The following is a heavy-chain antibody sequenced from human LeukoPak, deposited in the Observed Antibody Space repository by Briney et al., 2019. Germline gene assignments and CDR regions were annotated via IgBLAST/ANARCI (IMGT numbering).Heavy chain of an antibody. J-gene: IGHJ6*03. CDR3: ASTPPPDIVVVPAATYHMDV. CDR2: IIPIFGTA. CDR1: GGTFSSYA. V-gene: IGHV1-69*13. D-gene: IGHD2-2*01. Sequence: ASVKVSCKASGGTFSSYAISWVRQAPGQGLEWMGGIIPIFGTANYAQKFQGRVTITADESTSTAYMELSSLRSEDTAVYYCASTPPPDIVVVPAATYHMDVWGKGTTVTVSS.